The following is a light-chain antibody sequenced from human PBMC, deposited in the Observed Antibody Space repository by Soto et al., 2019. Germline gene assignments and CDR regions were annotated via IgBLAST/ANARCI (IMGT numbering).Light chain of an antibody. CDR1: SGDVGDYNY. V-gene: IGLV2-8*01. CDR2: EVS. J-gene: IGLJ2*01. Sequence: QSALTQPPSASGSPGQSVTISCTGTSGDVGDYNYVSWYQHHPGKVPKLMVYEVSKRPSGVPDRFSGSKSGNTASLTVSGLQAEDEADYYCSSYAGSNNRVFGGGTKLTVL. CDR3: SSYAGSNNRV.